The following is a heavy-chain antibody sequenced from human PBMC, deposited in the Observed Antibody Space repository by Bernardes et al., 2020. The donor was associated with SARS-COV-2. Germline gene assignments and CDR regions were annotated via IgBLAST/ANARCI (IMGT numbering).Heavy chain of an antibody. CDR2: TYSDDDK. J-gene: IGHJ6*02. CDR1: GFSLSTSGVG. V-gene: IGHV2-5*02. CDR3: AHWSPYGYSSTGVRWEHTRNYGMGV. Sequence: SGPTLGKPTQSLTLTCTFSGFSLSTSGVGVGWIRQPPGKALEWSALTYSDDDKRYSRSPKSRLTITKDTPKNQVVLTMTDMDPVDTATYYCAHWSPYGYSSTGVRWEHTRNYGMGVWGQGTTVTVSS. D-gene: IGHD2-21*01.